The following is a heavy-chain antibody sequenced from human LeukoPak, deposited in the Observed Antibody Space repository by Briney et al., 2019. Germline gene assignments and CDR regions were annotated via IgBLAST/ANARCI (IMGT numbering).Heavy chain of an antibody. CDR3: ARDWGSTGYDLYDS. CDR1: GFRFDDYG. D-gene: IGHD5-12*01. CDR2: ISWSGTTT. J-gene: IGHJ4*02. V-gene: IGHV3-20*04. Sequence: GGSLRLSCVVSGFRFDDYGMHWVRQAPGKGLEWVSGISWSGTTTGYADSVKGRFTISRDSAKNSLDLQMDSLRAEDTAVYYCARDWGSTGYDLYDSWGQGTLVTVSS.